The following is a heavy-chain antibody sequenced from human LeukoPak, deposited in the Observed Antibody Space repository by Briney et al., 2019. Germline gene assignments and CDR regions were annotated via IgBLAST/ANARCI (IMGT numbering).Heavy chain of an antibody. CDR2: IHNDGTMG. Sequence: SGGSLRLSCVGSGFTFSRVGMQWVRQAPGKGLEWVAVIHNDGTMGQYADTVQGRFNISKDNSQDTLYLQMNSLRDDDTDVYYCAKEGEPFRGYLDVWGKGTTVIVSS. V-gene: IGHV3-33*03. D-gene: IGHD1-14*01. CDR1: GFTFSRVG. J-gene: IGHJ6*03. CDR3: AKEGEPFRGYLDV.